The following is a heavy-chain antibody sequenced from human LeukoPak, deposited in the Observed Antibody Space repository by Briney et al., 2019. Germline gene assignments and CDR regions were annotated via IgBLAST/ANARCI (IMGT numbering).Heavy chain of an antibody. V-gene: IGHV3-11*01. D-gene: IGHD3-9*01. CDR1: GFTFTNYY. J-gene: IGHJ1*01. CDR2: ITSSGTTI. CDR3: ARDGHYDILTGYFQD. Sequence: GGSLRLSCAASGFTFTNYYMSWIRQAPGKGLEWVSYITSSGTTIYYADSVKGRFTISRDNAKNSLYLQMNSLRAEDTAVYYCARDGHYDILTGYFQDWGQGTLVTVSS.